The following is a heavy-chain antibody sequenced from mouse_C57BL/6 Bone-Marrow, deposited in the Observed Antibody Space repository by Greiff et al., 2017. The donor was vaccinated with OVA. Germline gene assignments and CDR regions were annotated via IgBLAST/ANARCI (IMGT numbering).Heavy chain of an antibody. D-gene: IGHD1-1*01. CDR1: GYSFTDYN. CDR3: AFYYGSSYRYFDV. V-gene: IGHV1-39*01. J-gene: IGHJ1*03. CDR2: INPNYGTT. Sequence: QLQESGPELVKPGASVKISCKASGYSFTDYNMNWVKQSNGKSLEWIGVINPNYGTTSYKQKFKGKATLTVDQSSSTAYMQLNSLASEDSAVYYCAFYYGSSYRYFDVWGTGTTVTVSS.